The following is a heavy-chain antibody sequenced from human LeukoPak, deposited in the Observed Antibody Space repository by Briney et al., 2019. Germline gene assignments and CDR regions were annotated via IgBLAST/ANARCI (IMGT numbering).Heavy chain of an antibody. D-gene: IGHD4-17*01. CDR1: GYTLTELS. V-gene: IGHV1-24*01. CDR3: ATAVEGDYIPYYFDY. J-gene: IGHJ4*02. Sequence: ASVKVSSKDSGYTLTELSMHWVRQAPGKGREWVGGVDPEDGETIYAQKLQGRVTMTANPSTDTAYLELSSLRSEDTDVYYCATAVEGDYIPYYFDYWGQGTLVTVSS. CDR2: VDPEDGET.